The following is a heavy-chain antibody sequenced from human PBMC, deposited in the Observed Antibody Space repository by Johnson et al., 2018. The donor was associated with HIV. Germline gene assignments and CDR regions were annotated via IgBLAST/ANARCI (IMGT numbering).Heavy chain of an antibody. J-gene: IGHJ3*02. CDR3: TAHYRNAFDI. D-gene: IGHD1-26*01. Sequence: VQLVESGGGVVQPGGSLRLSCAASGFTFSNAWMSWVRQAPGKGLEWVGRIKSKTDGGTTDYAAPVKGRFTISRDDSKNTLFLQMNSLKTEDTALYYCTAHYRNAFDIWGQGTMVTVSS. CDR1: GFTFSNAW. V-gene: IGHV3-15*01. CDR2: IKSKTDGGTT.